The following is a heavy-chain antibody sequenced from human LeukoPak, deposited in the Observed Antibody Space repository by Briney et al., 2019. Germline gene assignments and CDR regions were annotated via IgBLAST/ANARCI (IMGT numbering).Heavy chain of an antibody. CDR2: IYYSGST. CDR1: GGSISSSSYY. V-gene: IGHV4-39*01. D-gene: IGHD3-10*01. Sequence: SETLSLTCTVSGGSISSSSYYWGWIRQPPGKGLEWIGSIYYSGSTYYNPSLKSRVTISVDTSKNQFSLKLSSVTAADTAVYYCARLVRGVIFSYWGQGTLVTVSS. CDR3: ARLVRGVIFSY. J-gene: IGHJ4*02.